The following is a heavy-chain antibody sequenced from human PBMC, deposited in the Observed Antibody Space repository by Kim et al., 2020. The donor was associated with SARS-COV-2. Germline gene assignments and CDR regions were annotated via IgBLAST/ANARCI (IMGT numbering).Heavy chain of an antibody. D-gene: IGHD5-12*01. Sequence: SETLSLTCTVSGGSISSSSYYWGWIRQPPGKGLEWIGSIYYSGSTYYNPSLKSRVTISVDTSKNQFSLKLSSVTAADTAVYYCARLEATSKNTYYFDYWGQGTLVTVSS. J-gene: IGHJ4*02. V-gene: IGHV4-39*01. CDR1: GGSISSSSYY. CDR3: ARLEATSKNTYYFDY. CDR2: IYYSGST.